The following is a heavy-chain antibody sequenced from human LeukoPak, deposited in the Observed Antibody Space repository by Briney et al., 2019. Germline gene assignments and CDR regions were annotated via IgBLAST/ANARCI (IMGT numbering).Heavy chain of an antibody. J-gene: IGHJ4*02. V-gene: IGHV3-11*04. CDR3: ARDRAAAGTMIDY. CDR2: ISSSGSTI. Sequence: GGSLRLSCAASGFTFSDYYMIWIRQAPGKGLEWVSYISSSGSTIYYADSVKGRFTISRDNAKNSLYLQMNSLRAEDTAVYYCARDRAAAGTMIDYWGQGTLVTVSS. CDR1: GFTFSDYY. D-gene: IGHD6-13*01.